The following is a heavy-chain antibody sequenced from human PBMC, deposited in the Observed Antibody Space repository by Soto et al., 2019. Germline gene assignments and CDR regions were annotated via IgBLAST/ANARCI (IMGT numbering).Heavy chain of an antibody. D-gene: IGHD4-17*01. V-gene: IGHV4-39*01. CDR2: FSFSGRT. Sequence: QLQLRESGPGLLNASETLSLTCSVSGDSISSGTYYWGWIRQPPGKGPEWIGSFSFSGRTYYNPSLKSRVTISEDMSKNQFSLKLTSVTAADTAVYYCARPFYGGNSWFFDYWGQGTLVIVSS. CDR1: GDSISSGTYY. J-gene: IGHJ4*02. CDR3: ARPFYGGNSWFFDY.